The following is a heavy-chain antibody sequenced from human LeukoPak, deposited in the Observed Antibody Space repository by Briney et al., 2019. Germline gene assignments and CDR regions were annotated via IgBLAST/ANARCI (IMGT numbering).Heavy chain of an antibody. CDR1: GGSLSAYY. V-gene: IGHV4-34*01. CDR2: INHSGST. J-gene: IGHJ6*03. Sequence: ETLSLTCAVYGGSLSAYYWTWIRQPPGKGLEWIGEINHSGSTNYNPSLKSRVTISVDTSKNQFSLKLSSVTAADTAVYYCASAVDTAMVTPYYYYYMDVWGKGTTVTVSS. D-gene: IGHD5-18*01. CDR3: ASAVDTAMVTPYYYYYMDV.